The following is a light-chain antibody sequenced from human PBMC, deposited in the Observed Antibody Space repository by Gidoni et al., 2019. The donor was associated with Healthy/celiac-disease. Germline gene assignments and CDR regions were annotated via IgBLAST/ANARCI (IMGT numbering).Light chain of an antibody. CDR3: QQSYSTPFT. CDR1: PSISSY. V-gene: IGKV1-39*01. J-gene: IGKJ3*01. Sequence: DIQMTQSPSSLSASVGDRVTITCRASPSISSYLHWYQQKPGKAPKLLIYAASSLQSGVPSRFSGSGSGTDFTLTISSLQPEDFATYYCQQSYSTPFTFGPGTKVDIK. CDR2: AAS.